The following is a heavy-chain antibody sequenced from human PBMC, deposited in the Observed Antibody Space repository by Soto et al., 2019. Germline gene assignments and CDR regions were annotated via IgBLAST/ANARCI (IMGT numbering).Heavy chain of an antibody. CDR2: IYYSGST. Sequence: SETLSLTCTVSGGSISSCGYYWSWIRQHPGKGLEWIGYIYYSGSTYYNPSLKSRVTISVDTSKNQFSLKLSSVTAADTAVYYCARVIRSSSWYYDYWGQGTLVTVSS. J-gene: IGHJ4*02. D-gene: IGHD6-13*01. CDR3: ARVIRSSSWYYDY. V-gene: IGHV4-31*03. CDR1: GGSISSCGYY.